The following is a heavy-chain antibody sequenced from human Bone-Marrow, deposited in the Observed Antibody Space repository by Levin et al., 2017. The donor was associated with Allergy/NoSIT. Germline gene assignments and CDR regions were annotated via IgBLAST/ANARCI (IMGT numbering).Heavy chain of an antibody. V-gene: IGHV3-30*04. J-gene: IGHJ5*02. CDR3: AREAFEYSSSRGNWFDP. CDR1: GFTFSSYA. Sequence: GGSLRLSCAASGFTFSSYAMHWVRQAPGKGLEWVAVISYDGSNKYYADSVKGRFTISRDNSKNTLYLQMNSLRAEDTAVYYCAREAFEYSSSRGNWFDPWGQGTLVTVSS. CDR2: ISYDGSNK. D-gene: IGHD6-6*01.